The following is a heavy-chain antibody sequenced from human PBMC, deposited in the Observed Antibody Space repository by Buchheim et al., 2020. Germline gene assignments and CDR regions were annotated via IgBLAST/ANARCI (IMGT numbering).Heavy chain of an antibody. Sequence: QVQLQESGPGLVKPSETLSLTCTVSGGSISSYYWSWIWQPPGKGLDWVGFIYYSGSTNYNPPLKRRVTISVDTSKNQFSLYLSAVNAADTAVYYCARDSTVVTPSYFDYWGQGTL. J-gene: IGHJ4*02. V-gene: IGHV4-59*01. CDR1: GGSISSYY. D-gene: IGHD4-23*01. CDR3: ARDSTVVTPSYFDY. CDR2: IYYSGST.